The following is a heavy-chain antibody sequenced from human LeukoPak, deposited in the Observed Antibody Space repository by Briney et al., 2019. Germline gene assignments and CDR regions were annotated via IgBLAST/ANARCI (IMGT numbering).Heavy chain of an antibody. Sequence: HPGGSLRLSCAASGFTFSRYAMHWVRQAPGKGLEWVAVISYDGSNKYYADSVKGRFTISRDNSKNTLYLQMNSLRAEDTDVYYCAREDYSALYFDYWGQGTLVTVSS. D-gene: IGHD4-11*01. V-gene: IGHV3-30-3*01. CDR3: AREDYSALYFDY. CDR2: ISYDGSNK. J-gene: IGHJ4*02. CDR1: GFTFSRYA.